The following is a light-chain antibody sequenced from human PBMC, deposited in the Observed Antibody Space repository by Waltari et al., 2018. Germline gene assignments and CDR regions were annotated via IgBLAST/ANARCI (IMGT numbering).Light chain of an antibody. CDR3: QSYDTSNLV. CDR2: EDK. J-gene: IGLJ3*02. V-gene: IGLV6-57*04. CDR1: SDSIASNY. Sequence: NFMLTQPHSVSESPGRTVTISCTRTSDSIASNYAQWYQQRPGSAPTIVIYEDKQRPSGVPDRFSGSIDRSSNSASLTISGLKTEDEADYYCQSYDTSNLVFGGGTKLTVL.